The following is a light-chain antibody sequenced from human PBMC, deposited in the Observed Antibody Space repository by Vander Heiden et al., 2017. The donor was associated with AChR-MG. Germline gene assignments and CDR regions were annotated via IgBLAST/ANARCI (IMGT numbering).Light chain of an antibody. CDR2: GAS. CDR3: QQYGSSPWT. V-gene: IGKV3-20*01. J-gene: IGKJ1*01. Sequence: EIVLTQSPGTLSLSPGDSATLACRASKSVSSSYLAWYQQKPGQAPRLLIYGASTRATGIPDRFRGSGSGTDFTLTISRLEPEDFAVYYCQQYGSSPWTFGQGTKVEIK. CDR1: KSVSSSY.